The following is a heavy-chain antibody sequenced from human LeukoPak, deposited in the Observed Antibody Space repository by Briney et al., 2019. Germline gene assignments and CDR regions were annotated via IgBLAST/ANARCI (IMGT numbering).Heavy chain of an antibody. CDR2: IWFDGSNK. V-gene: IGHV3-33*01. D-gene: IGHD6-19*01. CDR1: GFTFSNYD. Sequence: GGSLRLSCAASGFTFSNYDMHWIRQAPGKGLEWVAVIWFDGSNKFYADSVKGRFTISRDNSKNTLYLQMNSLRAEDTAVYYCASSAGALIDCWGQGTLVIVSS. CDR3: ASSAGALIDC. J-gene: IGHJ4*02.